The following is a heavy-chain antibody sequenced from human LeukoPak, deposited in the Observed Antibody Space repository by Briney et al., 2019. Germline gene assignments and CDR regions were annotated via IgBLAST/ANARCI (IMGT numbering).Heavy chain of an antibody. CDR2: INHSGST. V-gene: IGHV4-34*01. Sequence: SETLSLTCAVYGGSFSGYYWSWIRQPPGKGLEWIGEINHSGSTNYNPSLKSRVTISVDTSKNQFSLKLSSVTAADTAVYYCARGILTGYSTDYWGQGTLVTVSS. J-gene: IGHJ4*02. CDR3: ARGILTGYSTDY. D-gene: IGHD3-9*01. CDR1: GGSFSGYY.